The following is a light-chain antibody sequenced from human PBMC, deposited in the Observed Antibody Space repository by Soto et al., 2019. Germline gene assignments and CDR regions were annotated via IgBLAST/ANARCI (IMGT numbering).Light chain of an antibody. CDR3: QSYDSSLSGSVV. J-gene: IGLJ2*01. Sequence: QSVLTQPPSVSGAPGQRVTISCTGSSSNIGAGYDVHWYQQLPGTVPKLLIYGNSNRPSGVPDRFSGSKSGTSASLAITRLQAEDEADYYCQSYDSSLSGSVVFGGGTKLTVL. V-gene: IGLV1-40*01. CDR1: SSNIGAGYD. CDR2: GNS.